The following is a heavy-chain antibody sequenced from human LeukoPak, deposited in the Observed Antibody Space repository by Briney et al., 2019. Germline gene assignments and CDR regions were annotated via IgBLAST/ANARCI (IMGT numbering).Heavy chain of an antibody. V-gene: IGHV5-51*01. CDR3: ARQTRPNSSGYWTMDDAFDI. D-gene: IGHD3-22*01. CDR2: IYPGDSDT. CDR1: GYRFTSYW. Sequence: GESLKISCKGSGYRFTSYWIGWVRQMPGKGLEWMGIIYPGDSDTRYSPSFQGQVTISADKSISTAYLQWSSLKASDTAMYYCARQTRPNSSGYWTMDDAFDIWGQGTMVTVSS. J-gene: IGHJ3*02.